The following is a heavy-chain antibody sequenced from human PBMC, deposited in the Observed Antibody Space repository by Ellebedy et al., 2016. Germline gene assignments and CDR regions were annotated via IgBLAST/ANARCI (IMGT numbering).Heavy chain of an antibody. CDR2: INHSGST. CDR1: GGSFSGYY. J-gene: IGHJ5*02. V-gene: IGHV4-34*01. D-gene: IGHD3-9*01. CDR3: ATKAGGGILTGYMAWFDP. Sequence: SETLSLTXAVYGGSFSGYYWSWIRQPPGKGLEWIGEINHSGSTNYNPSLKSRVTISVDNSKNQFSLKLSSVTAADTAVYYCATKAGGGILTGYMAWFDPWGQGTLVTVSS.